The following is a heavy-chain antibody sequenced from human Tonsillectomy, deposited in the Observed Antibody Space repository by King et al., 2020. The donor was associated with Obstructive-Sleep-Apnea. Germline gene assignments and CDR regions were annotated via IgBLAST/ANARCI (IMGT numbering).Heavy chain of an antibody. J-gene: IGHJ5*01. Sequence: VQLVESGRHLVQPGGSLRLSCAASGFTFDSYVMNWVRQAPGKGLEWGSSISGSGGSTYDADSVKGRFTISRDNSKNTLFLEMNSLRADDTAVYYCAKSGVYSYVNWFDSWGQGTLVTVSS. CDR1: GFTFDSYV. CDR2: ISGSGGST. CDR3: AKSGVYSYVNWFDS. V-gene: IGHV3-23*04. D-gene: IGHD5-18*01.